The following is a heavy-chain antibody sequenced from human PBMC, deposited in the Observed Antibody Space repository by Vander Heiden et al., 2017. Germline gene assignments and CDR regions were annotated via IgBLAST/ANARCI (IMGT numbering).Heavy chain of an antibody. D-gene: IGHD2-21*01. CDR1: GGTFSESS. Sequence: QVQLVQSGAEMKKPGSSVKVSCKASGGTFSESSISWVRQAPGQGLEWMGSIIPVFGSASYTQKFQGRLTITADESTGTAYMELSGLRPDDTAVYYCARAGIASSQYHFDPWGQGTLVTVSS. CDR2: IIPVFGSA. J-gene: IGHJ5*02. V-gene: IGHV1-69*18. CDR3: ARAGIASSQYHFDP.